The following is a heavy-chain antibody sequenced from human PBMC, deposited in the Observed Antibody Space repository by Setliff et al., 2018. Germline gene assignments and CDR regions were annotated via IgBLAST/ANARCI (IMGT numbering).Heavy chain of an antibody. Sequence: PSETLSLTCTVSGGSISSGSYYWSWIRQPAGKGLEWIGRIYTSGSTNYNPSLKSRVTMSVDTSKNQFSLKLSSVTAADTAVYYCARGAGWCCDSSGYYYDYWGQGTLVTVSS. CDR2: IYTSGST. CDR3: ARGAGWCCDSSGYYYDY. J-gene: IGHJ4*02. CDR1: GGSISSGSYY. D-gene: IGHD3-22*01. V-gene: IGHV4-61*02.